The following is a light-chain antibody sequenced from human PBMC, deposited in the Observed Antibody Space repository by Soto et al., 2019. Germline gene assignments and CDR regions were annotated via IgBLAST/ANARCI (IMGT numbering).Light chain of an antibody. Sequence: QPVLTQPPSVSGAPGQKVTISCTRSSSNIGAAYDVHWYQHLPGTAPKLLIYGNNNRPSGVPDRFSGSKSGTSASLAITGLQAEDEADYYCQSYDSSLSGGVFGGGTQLTVL. V-gene: IGLV1-40*01. CDR3: QSYDSSLSGGV. J-gene: IGLJ3*02. CDR2: GNN. CDR1: SSNIGAAYD.